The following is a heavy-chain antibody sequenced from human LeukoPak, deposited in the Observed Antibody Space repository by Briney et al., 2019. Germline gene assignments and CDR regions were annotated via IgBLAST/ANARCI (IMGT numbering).Heavy chain of an antibody. CDR3: ARDPGRREKAFDI. CDR2: IRSSGSSV. V-gene: IGHV3-11*04. CDR1: GFTFNDYN. J-gene: IGHJ3*02. D-gene: IGHD1-14*01. Sequence: GGSLRLSCAVSGFTFNDYNMNWIRQAAGNGGEWGSYIRSSGSSVSHIDSVKGRFTISRDNAKNSLYLQMNSLRAEDTAVHYCARDPGRREKAFDIWGQGTMVTVSS.